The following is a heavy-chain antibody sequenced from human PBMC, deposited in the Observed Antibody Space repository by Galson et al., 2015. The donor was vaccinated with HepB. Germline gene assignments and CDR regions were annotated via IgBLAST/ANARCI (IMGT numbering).Heavy chain of an antibody. V-gene: IGHV4-39*01. CDR1: GGSISSSSYY. J-gene: IGHJ5*02. Sequence: SETLSLTCTVSGGSISSSSYYWGWIRQPPGKGLEWIGSIYYSGSTYYNPSLKSRVTISVDTSKNQLSLKLTSVAAADTATYYCVSYSSTGTTGWRFDPRGQGTLVTVSS. CDR3: VSYSSTGTTGWRFDP. CDR2: IYYSGST. D-gene: IGHD1-1*01.